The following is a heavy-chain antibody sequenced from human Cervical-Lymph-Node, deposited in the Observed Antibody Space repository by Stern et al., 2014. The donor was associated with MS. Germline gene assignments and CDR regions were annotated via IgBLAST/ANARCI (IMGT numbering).Heavy chain of an antibody. Sequence: MQLVQSGAGVKKPGESLKISCKGSGYSFTTNWIGWVRQMSGKGLGWMGIIYPGDSDPRYSPSFQGQVTISADKSISTAYLQWSSLKASDTAMYYCARDYGDYAFDYWGQGTLVTVSS. D-gene: IGHD4-17*01. CDR3: ARDYGDYAFDY. CDR2: IYPGDSDP. J-gene: IGHJ4*02. CDR1: GYSFTTNW. V-gene: IGHV5-51*01.